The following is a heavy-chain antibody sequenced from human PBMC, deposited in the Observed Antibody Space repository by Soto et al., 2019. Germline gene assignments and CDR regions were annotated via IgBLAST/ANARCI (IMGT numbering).Heavy chain of an antibody. D-gene: IGHD3-3*01. J-gene: IGHJ4*02. CDR3: ARGVPPPHDFWSGYYITYFDY. Sequence: SETLSLTCTVAGGSISSYYWSWIRQPPGKGLEWIGYIYYSGSTNYNPSLKSRVTISVDTSKNQFSLKLSSVTAADTAVYYCARGVPPPHDFWSGYYITYFDYWGQGTLVTVSS. V-gene: IGHV4-59*01. CDR2: IYYSGST. CDR1: GGSISSYY.